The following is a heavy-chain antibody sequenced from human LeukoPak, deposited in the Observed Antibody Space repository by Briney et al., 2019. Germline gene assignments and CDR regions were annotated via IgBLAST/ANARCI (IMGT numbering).Heavy chain of an antibody. Sequence: ASVKVSCKASGYTFTSYDINWVRQSTGQGLEWMGWMNPNSGNTVYAHKFQGRVIMTRNTSINTAYMELSSLRSEDTAVYYCARGLTTFYYYYYGMDVWGQGTTVTVSS. J-gene: IGHJ6*02. CDR3: ARGLTTFYYYYYGMDV. CDR1: GYTFTSYD. D-gene: IGHD1-1*01. V-gene: IGHV1-8*01. CDR2: MNPNSGNT.